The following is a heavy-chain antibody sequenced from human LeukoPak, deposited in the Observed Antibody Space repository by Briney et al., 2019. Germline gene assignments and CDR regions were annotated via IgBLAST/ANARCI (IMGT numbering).Heavy chain of an antibody. CDR2: IYTSGST. V-gene: IGHV4-61*02. CDR3: ARNYGSGNYYPGY. Sequence: SETLSLTCTVSGGSISSGSYYWSWIRQPAGKGLEWIGRIYTSGSTNYNPSLKSRVTISVDTSKNQFSLKLSSVTAADTAVYYCARNYGSGNYYPGYWGQGTLVTVSS. J-gene: IGHJ4*02. D-gene: IGHD3-10*01. CDR1: GGSISSGSYY.